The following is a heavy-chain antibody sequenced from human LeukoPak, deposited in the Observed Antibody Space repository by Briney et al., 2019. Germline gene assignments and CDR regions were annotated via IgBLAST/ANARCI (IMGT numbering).Heavy chain of an antibody. CDR2: TYYRSKWYN. CDR1: GDSVSSNSAA. CDR3: ARDKRGDFWSGYPSYYMDV. V-gene: IGHV6-1*01. D-gene: IGHD3-3*01. Sequence: SQTLSLTCAISGDSVSSNSAAWNWIGQSPSRGLEWLGRTYYRSKWYNDYAVSVKSRITINPDTSKNQFSLQLNSVTPEDTAVYYCARDKRGDFWSGYPSYYMDVWGKGTTVTVSS. J-gene: IGHJ6*03.